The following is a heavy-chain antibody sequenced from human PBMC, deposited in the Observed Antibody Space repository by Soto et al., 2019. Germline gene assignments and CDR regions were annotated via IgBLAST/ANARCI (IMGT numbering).Heavy chain of an antibody. Sequence: GESLKISCKGSGYSFTNYWIGWVRQMPGKGLEWMGLIYPGDSGTRYSPSFQGQVTISADKSISTAYLQWSSLKASDTAMYYCARHGPRVYYDNSDYYYYGMDVWGQGTTVTVSS. J-gene: IGHJ6*02. D-gene: IGHD3-22*01. V-gene: IGHV5-51*01. CDR3: ARHGPRVYYDNSDYYYYGMDV. CDR2: IYPGDSGT. CDR1: GYSFTNYW.